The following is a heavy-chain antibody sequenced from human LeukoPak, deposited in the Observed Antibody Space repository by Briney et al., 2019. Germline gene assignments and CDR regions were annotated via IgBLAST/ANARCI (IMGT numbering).Heavy chain of an antibody. CDR2: ISYDGSNK. V-gene: IGHV3-30*18. J-gene: IGHJ4*02. CDR1: GFTFSSYG. Sequence: GSLRLSCAASGFTFSSYGMHWVRQAPGKGLEWVAVISYDGSNKYYADSVKGRFTISRDNSKNTLYLQMNSLRAEDTAVYYCAKDSFDYWGQGTLVTVSS. CDR3: AKDSFDY.